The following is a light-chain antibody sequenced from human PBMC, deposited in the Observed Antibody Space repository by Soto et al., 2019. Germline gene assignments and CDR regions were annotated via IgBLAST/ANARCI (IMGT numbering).Light chain of an antibody. Sequence: DIPMTQSPSTLSASVGDRVTITCRASQSISSWLAWYQQKPGKAPKLLIYQASRLERGVPTRFSGSGSETEFTLTISDLQPEDFATYYCQQYNHYRTFGQGTRVELK. V-gene: IGKV1-5*03. CDR2: QAS. J-gene: IGKJ1*01. CDR1: QSISSW. CDR3: QQYNHYRT.